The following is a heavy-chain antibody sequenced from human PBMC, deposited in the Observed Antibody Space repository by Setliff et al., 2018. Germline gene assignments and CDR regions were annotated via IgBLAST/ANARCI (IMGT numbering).Heavy chain of an antibody. V-gene: IGHV1-46*01. CDR3: ARGGMAAAGRKGVFEY. D-gene: IGHD6-13*01. Sequence: ASVKVSCKASGYTFTAYYMHWVRQAPGQELEWMGIVHTGGGSASYAQKFQGRVTMTSDTSTSTVYMEVNSVRSDDTAIYYCARGGMAAAGRKGVFEYWGQGSQVTVSS. CDR1: GYTFTAYY. J-gene: IGHJ4*02. CDR2: VHTGGGSA.